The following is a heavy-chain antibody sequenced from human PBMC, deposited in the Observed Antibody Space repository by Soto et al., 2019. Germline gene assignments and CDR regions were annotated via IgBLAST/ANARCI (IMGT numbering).Heavy chain of an antibody. CDR1: GFSFSSYW. Sequence: GGSLRLSCAASGFSFSSYWMHWVRHAPGKGLVWVSRINSDGSSTTCADSVKGRFTISRDNAKNTLYLQMNSLRAEDTAVYYCARPPARYNWNESHPDYWDQGTLLNVSS. V-gene: IGHV3-74*01. CDR2: INSDGSST. D-gene: IGHD1-1*01. J-gene: IGHJ4*01. CDR3: ARPPARYNWNESHPDY.